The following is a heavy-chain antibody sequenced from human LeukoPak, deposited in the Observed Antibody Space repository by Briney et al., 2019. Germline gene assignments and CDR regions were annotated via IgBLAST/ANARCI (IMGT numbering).Heavy chain of an antibody. CDR1: GGSISSSSYY. Sequence: SETLSLTCTVSGGSISSSSYYWGWIRQPPGKGLEWIGSIYYSGSTYYNPSLKSRVTISVDMSKNQFSLKLSSVTAADTAVYYCARLRYYYDSSGYLDYWGQGTLVTVSS. J-gene: IGHJ4*02. V-gene: IGHV4-39*01. CDR2: IYYSGST. D-gene: IGHD3-22*01. CDR3: ARLRYYYDSSGYLDY.